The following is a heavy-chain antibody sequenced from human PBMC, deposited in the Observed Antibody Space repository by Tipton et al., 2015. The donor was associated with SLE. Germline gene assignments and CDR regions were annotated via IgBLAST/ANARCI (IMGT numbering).Heavy chain of an antibody. CDR3: AKHRPNWGRYFDS. CDR1: GGPFSGFY. V-gene: IGHV4-34*12. J-gene: IGHJ4*02. CDR2: ILPGGST. D-gene: IGHD7-27*01. Sequence: TLSLTCVVSGGPFSGFYCSWICHSPLQGLEWIGEILPGGSTNYNPSLKSRVTIFADTSKNRVSLNLTAVTAVDTAIYYCAKHRPNWGRYFDSWGPGTQVTVSS.